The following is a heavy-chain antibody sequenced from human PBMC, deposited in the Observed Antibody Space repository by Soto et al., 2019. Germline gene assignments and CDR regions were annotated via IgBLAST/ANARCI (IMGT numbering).Heavy chain of an antibody. D-gene: IGHD5-18*01. Sequence: QVQLVQSGAEVKKPGSSVKVSCKASGGTFSSYAISWVRQAPGQGLEWMGGIIPIFGTANYAQKFQGRVTITADESTSTAYMELSSLRSEDTAVYYCARGYSYGSGPLYYYYYGMDVWGQGTTVTVSS. CDR3: ARGYSYGSGPLYYYYYGMDV. J-gene: IGHJ6*02. V-gene: IGHV1-69*01. CDR1: GGTFSSYA. CDR2: IIPIFGTA.